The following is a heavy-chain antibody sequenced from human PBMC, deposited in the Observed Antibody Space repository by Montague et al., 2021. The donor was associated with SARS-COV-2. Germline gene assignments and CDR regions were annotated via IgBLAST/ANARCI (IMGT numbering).Heavy chain of an antibody. CDR2: INHSGST. CDR3: ARGAIVVVPAALGLGYYYYYYMDV. Sequence: SETLSLTCAVYGGSFSSYYWSWIRQPPGKGLEWIGEINHSGSTNYNPSLKSRVTISVDTSKNQFSLKLSSVTAADTAVYYCARGAIVVVPAALGLGYYYYYYMDVWGKGTTVTVSS. V-gene: IGHV4-34*01. CDR1: GGSFSSYY. D-gene: IGHD2-2*01. J-gene: IGHJ6*03.